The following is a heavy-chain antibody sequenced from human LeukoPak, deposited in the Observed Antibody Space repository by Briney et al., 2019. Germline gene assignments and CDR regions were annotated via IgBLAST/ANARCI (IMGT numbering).Heavy chain of an antibody. Sequence: ASVKVLCKASVYTFTSYYMHWVRQAPGQGLEWMGIINPSGGSTRYAQKFQGRVTMTRDTSTSTVYMELSSLRSEDTAVYYCARDLHCSGGSCPPDPYYFDYWGQGTLVTVSS. D-gene: IGHD2-15*01. V-gene: IGHV1-46*01. J-gene: IGHJ4*02. CDR3: ARDLHCSGGSCPPDPYYFDY. CDR1: VYTFTSYY. CDR2: INPSGGST.